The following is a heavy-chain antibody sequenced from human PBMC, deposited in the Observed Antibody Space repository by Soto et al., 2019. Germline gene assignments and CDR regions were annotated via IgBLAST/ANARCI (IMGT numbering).Heavy chain of an antibody. J-gene: IGHJ4*02. Sequence: QVQLVQSGAEVKKPGASVKVACKASGYTFITYGVSWVRQAPGQGLAWLGWISTYNGNTRYAESLQERVTITTGTTTNTAYMERRNLRSDDTAVYYCARGRTDYYDNSANYFLDYWGQGTLVTVSS. CDR1: GYTFITYG. V-gene: IGHV1-18*01. D-gene: IGHD3-22*01. CDR3: ARGRTDYYDNSANYFLDY. CDR2: ISTYNGNT.